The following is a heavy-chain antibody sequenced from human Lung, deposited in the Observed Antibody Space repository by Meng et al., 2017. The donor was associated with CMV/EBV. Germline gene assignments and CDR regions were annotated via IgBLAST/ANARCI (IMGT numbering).Heavy chain of an antibody. D-gene: IGHD4-23*01. J-gene: IGHJ4*02. CDR3: ARGINGGCGD. Sequence: VQLQQSGPGLVKPSQTLSLTCAISGDIVSSNSAAWHWIRQSPSRGLEWLGRTYYRSKWYHEYAVSVKRRITISPDTPKNQFSLQLNSMTPEDTAVYYCARGINGGCGDWGQGTLVTVSS. V-gene: IGHV6-1*01. CDR1: GDIVSSNSAA. CDR2: TYYRSKWYH.